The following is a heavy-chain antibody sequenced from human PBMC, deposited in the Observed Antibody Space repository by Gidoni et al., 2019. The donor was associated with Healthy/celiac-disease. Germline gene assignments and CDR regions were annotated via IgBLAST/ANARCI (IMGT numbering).Heavy chain of an antibody. CDR1: GYTFTSYA. CDR3: ARCLITMVRGVNYGMDV. V-gene: IGHV1-3*01. J-gene: IGHJ6*02. CDR2: INAGNGNT. D-gene: IGHD3-10*01. Sequence: QVQLVQSGAEVKKPGASVKVSCKASGYTFTSYAMHWVRQAPGQRLEWMGWINAGNGNTKYSQKFQGRVTITRDTSASTAYMELSSLRSEDTAVYYCARCLITMVRGVNYGMDVWGQGTTVTVSS.